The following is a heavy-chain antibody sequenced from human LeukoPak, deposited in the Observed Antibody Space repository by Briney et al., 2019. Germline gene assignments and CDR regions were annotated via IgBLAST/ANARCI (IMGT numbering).Heavy chain of an antibody. Sequence: PSETLSLTFTVSGGSIISGGYYSSWIRQHPGKGLEWIGYIYYSGSTNYNPSLKSRVTISVDTSKNQFSLKLSSVTAADTAVYYCAGLPYSSSWTYWGQGTLVTVSS. V-gene: IGHV4-61*08. CDR2: IYYSGST. J-gene: IGHJ4*02. D-gene: IGHD6-13*01. CDR1: GGSIISGGYY. CDR3: AGLPYSSSWTY.